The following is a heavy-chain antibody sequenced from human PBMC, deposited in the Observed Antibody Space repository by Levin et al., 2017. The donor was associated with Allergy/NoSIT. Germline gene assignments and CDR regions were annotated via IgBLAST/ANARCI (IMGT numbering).Heavy chain of an antibody. Sequence: GGSLRLSCAASGFTFDDYAMHWVRQAPGKGLEWVSGISWNSGSIGYADSVKGRFTISRDNAKNSLYLQMNSLRAEDTALYYCAKARYCSGGSCYFFDYWGQGTLVTVSS. D-gene: IGHD2-15*01. J-gene: IGHJ4*02. CDR1: GFTFDDYA. V-gene: IGHV3-9*01. CDR2: ISWNSGSI. CDR3: AKARYCSGGSCYFFDY.